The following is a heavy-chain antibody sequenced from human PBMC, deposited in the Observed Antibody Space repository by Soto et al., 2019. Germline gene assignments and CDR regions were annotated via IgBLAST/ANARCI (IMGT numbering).Heavy chain of an antibody. CDR3: AAELGNTGYDGHDY. V-gene: IGHV3-30*04. CDR1: GLTFSRYA. J-gene: IGHJ4*02. Sequence: QVQLVESGGGVVQPGRSLRLSCAASGLTFSRYAMHWVRQAPGKGLEWVAVIIYDGSNKHYADSVQGRFTISRDNSKNMLYRQINSLRAEDTAVYYCAAELGNTGYDGHDYWGQGTLVTVSS. D-gene: IGHD5-12*01. CDR2: IIYDGSNK.